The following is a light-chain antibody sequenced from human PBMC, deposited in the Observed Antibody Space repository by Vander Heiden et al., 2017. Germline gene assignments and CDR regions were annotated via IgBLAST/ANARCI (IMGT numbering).Light chain of an antibody. J-gene: IGLJ1*01. V-gene: IGLV2-8*01. CDR2: EVT. Sequence: QSALTQPPSASGSPGPSVTISCSGTNTDVGGYNYVSWYQQSPGKAPKLIIYEVTTRPSGVPDRFSASKSGNTASLTVSGLQAEDEADYYCSSYGGRNNYVFGSGTKITVL. CDR1: NTDVGGYNY. CDR3: SSYGGRNNYV.